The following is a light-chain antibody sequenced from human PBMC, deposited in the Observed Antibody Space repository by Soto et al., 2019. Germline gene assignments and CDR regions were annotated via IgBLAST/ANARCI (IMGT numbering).Light chain of an antibody. CDR1: QSVNSTY. J-gene: IGKJ1*01. CDR2: GAS. V-gene: IGKV3-20*01. CDR3: QPYDCSPRT. Sequence: EIVLTQSPGTLSLSPGERATLSCRASQSVNSTYLAWYQQKPGQAPRLLIYGASSMASGIPDRFSGSVSGTDFTPTISRPEPDDFAVYYCQPYDCSPRTFGQGTKVDIK.